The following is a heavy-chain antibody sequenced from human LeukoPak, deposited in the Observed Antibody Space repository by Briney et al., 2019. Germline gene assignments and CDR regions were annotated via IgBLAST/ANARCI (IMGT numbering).Heavy chain of an antibody. CDR3: GRVTFYAFDI. CDR1: GNTFSSYF. Sequence: ASVKVSCKASGNTFSSYFIHWVRQAPGQGLEGMGIISPGGGSTTYAQELQGRVTMTRDTSTSTVYMELSSLRSKDTAVYYCGRVTFYAFDIWGQGTMVTVSS. D-gene: IGHD3-3*02. V-gene: IGHV1-46*01. CDR2: ISPGGGST. J-gene: IGHJ3*02.